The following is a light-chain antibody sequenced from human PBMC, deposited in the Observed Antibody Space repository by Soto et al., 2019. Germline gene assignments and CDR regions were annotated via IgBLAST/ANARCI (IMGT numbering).Light chain of an antibody. CDR1: QSLVHSNGNTF. J-gene: IGKJ1*01. CDR2: KVS. V-gene: IGKV2-30*02. CDR3: MQGTYAPKT. Sequence: EVVMTQSPLSLPVTLGQPASISCRSSQSLVHSNGNTFLTWFQQRPGQSPGRLIYKVSIRDSGVSDRFSGSGSGTDFTLKISRVEAEDVGVYYCMQGTYAPKTFGQGTMVEI.